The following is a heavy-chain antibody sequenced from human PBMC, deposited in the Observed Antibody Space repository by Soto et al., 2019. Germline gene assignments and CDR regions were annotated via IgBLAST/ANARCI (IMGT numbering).Heavy chain of an antibody. CDR2: ISSSSSYI. Sequence: PGGSLRLSCAASGFTFSSYSMNWVRQAPGKGLEWVSSISSSSSYIYYADSVKGRFTISRDNAKNSLYLQMNSLRAEDTAVYYCARDRLLITGTTGFDYWGQGTLVTVSS. CDR1: GFTFSSYS. J-gene: IGHJ4*02. V-gene: IGHV3-21*01. CDR3: ARDRLLITGTTGFDY. D-gene: IGHD1-7*01.